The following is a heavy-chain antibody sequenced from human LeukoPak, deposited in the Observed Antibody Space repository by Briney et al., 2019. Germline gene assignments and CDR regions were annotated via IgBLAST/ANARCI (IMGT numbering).Heavy chain of an antibody. J-gene: IGHJ5*02. CDR3: ARDSAVWFGEPLRFDP. V-gene: IGHV1-18*04. CDR1: GYTFTSYG. Sequence: GASVKVSCKASGYTFTSYGISWVRQAPGQGLEWMGWISAYNGNTNYAQKLQGRVTMTTDTSTSTAYMELRSLRSDDTAVYYCARDSAVWFGEPLRFDPWGQGTLVTVSS. D-gene: IGHD3-10*01. CDR2: ISAYNGNT.